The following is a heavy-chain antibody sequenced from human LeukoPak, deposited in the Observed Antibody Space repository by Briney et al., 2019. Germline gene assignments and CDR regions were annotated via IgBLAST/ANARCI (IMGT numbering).Heavy chain of an antibody. V-gene: IGHV3-21*01. CDR1: GVTFSSYS. CDR2: ISSSSSYI. J-gene: IGHJ4*02. CDR3: ARDRSTGTTLRNYYFDY. Sequence: GGSLRLSCAASGVTFSSYSMNWVRQAPGKGLEWVSSISSSSSYIYYADSVKGRFTISRDNAKNSLYLQMNSLRAEDTAVYYCARDRSTGTTLRNYYFDYWGQGTLVTVSS. D-gene: IGHD1-14*01.